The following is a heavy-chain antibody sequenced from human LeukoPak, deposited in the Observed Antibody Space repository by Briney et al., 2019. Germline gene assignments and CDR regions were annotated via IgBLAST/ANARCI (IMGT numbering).Heavy chain of an antibody. V-gene: IGHV3-66*04. CDR1: GFTFSSYS. Sequence: PGGSLRLSCAASGFTFSSYSMNWVRQAPGKGLEWFSVIYSGGSTYYADSVKGRFTISRDNSKNTLYLQMNSLRAEDTAVYYCARRTGYSSGWYGENAFDIWGQGTMVTVSS. J-gene: IGHJ3*02. CDR3: ARRTGYSSGWYGENAFDI. CDR2: IYSGGST. D-gene: IGHD6-19*01.